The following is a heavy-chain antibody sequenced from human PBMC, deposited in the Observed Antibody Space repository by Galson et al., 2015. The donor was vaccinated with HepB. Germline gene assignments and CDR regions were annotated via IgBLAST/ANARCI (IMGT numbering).Heavy chain of an antibody. D-gene: IGHD3-10*01. CDR3: ATGDGTDGFDY. J-gene: IGHJ4*02. CDR1: GYTFTSYH. CDR2: INPSGGST. V-gene: IGHV1-46*03. Sequence: SVKVSCKASGYTFTSYHMHWVRQAPGQGLEWMGIINPSGGSTSYAQKFQGRATMTRDTSTSTVYMELSSLRSEDTAVYYCATGDGTDGFDYWGQGTLVTVSS.